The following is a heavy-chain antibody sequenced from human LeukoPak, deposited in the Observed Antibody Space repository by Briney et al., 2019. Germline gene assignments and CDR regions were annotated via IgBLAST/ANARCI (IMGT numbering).Heavy chain of an antibody. CDR3: ARRTGYSSSWYKTTNYYYYYYMDV. D-gene: IGHD6-13*01. J-gene: IGHJ6*03. CDR1: GGSISSSSYY. V-gene: IGHV4-39*07. CDR2: IYYSGST. Sequence: SETLSLTCTVSGGSISSSSYYWGWIRQPPGKGLEWIGSIYYSGSTNYNPSLKSRVTISVDTSKNQFSLKLSSVTAADTAVYYCARRTGYSSSWYKTTNYYYYYYMDVWGKGTTVTISS.